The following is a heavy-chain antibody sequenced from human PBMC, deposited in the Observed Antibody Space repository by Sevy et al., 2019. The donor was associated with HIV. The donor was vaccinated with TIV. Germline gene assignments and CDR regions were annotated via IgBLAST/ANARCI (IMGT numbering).Heavy chain of an antibody. V-gene: IGHV3-30-3*01. CDR2: VSYDGTDK. CDR3: ARDLGYDYVWGSYRLLY. CDR1: GFTFSSYA. J-gene: IGHJ4*02. Sequence: GGSLGLSCAASGFTFSSYAMHWVRQAPGKGLEWVAVVSYDGTDKFHADSVKGRFTISRDNSKNTLDLQMNSLRAEDTAVYYCARDLGYDYVWGSYRLLYWGQGTLVTVSS. D-gene: IGHD3-16*02.